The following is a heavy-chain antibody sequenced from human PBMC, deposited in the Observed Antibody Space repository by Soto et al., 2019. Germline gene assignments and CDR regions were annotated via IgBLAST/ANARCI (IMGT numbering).Heavy chain of an antibody. D-gene: IGHD2-15*01. V-gene: IGHV3-15*01. Sequence: SMRLSRAASWVTCSNAGRSCVLQAPGKGLEWVGRIKSKTDGGTTDYAAPVKGRFTISRDDSKNTLYLQMNSLKTEDTAVYYSTTDRQAVLVAATYYCGQGTLVTVSS. J-gene: IGHJ4*02. CDR1: WVTCSNAG. CDR3: TTDRQAVLVAATYY. CDR2: IKSKTDGGTT.